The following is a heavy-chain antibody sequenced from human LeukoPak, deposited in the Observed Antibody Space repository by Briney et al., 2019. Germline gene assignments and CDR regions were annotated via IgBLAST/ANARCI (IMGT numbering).Heavy chain of an antibody. CDR1: EFTFGSYG. CDR3: AKDRYSTSSTFTINPFDY. CDR2: IRFDGRDK. D-gene: IGHD6-13*01. Sequence: GGSLRLSCAASEFTFGSYGMNWVRQAPGKGLEWVAFIRFDGRDKYYTDSVKGRFTISRDNSKSTLDLQMNSLRVEDTAVYYCAKDRYSTSSTFTINPFDYWGQGILVTVSS. V-gene: IGHV3-30*02. J-gene: IGHJ4*02.